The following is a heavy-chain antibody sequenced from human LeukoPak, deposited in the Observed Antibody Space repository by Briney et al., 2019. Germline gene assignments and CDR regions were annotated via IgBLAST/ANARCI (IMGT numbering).Heavy chain of an antibody. J-gene: IGHJ4*02. Sequence: GGSLRLSCAASGFSFSEGPMHWVRQAPGKGLEWVAVMSFDGNDKYYADSVKGRFSISRDNSESTLYLHMNRLTPEDTALYYCAKGMSRGIGFDYWGQGALVTVSS. CDR3: AKGMSRGIGFDY. CDR2: MSFDGNDK. V-gene: IGHV3-30*04. CDR1: GFSFSEGP. D-gene: IGHD3-10*01.